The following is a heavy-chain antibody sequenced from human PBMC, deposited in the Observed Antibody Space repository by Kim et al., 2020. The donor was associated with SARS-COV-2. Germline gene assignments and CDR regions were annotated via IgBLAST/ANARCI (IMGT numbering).Heavy chain of an antibody. Sequence: SETLSLTCAVSGGSISSISWWSLVRQTPEKGLEWIGEIYHSGSTNYNPSLKSRITISVDKSKNQFSLRLSSVTAAETAVYYCTKSDTYGHTHLFDPWGQGTTVTVSS. D-gene: IGHD5-18*01. J-gene: IGHJ5*02. CDR2: IYHSGST. CDR3: TKSDTYGHTHLFDP. V-gene: IGHV4-4*02. CDR1: GGSISSISW.